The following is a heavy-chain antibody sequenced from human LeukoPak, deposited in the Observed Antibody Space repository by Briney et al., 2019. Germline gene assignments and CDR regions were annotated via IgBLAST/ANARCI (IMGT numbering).Heavy chain of an antibody. J-gene: IGHJ4*02. D-gene: IGHD3-22*01. V-gene: IGHV3-21*01. CDR3: ARDYYDSRGYFGY. Sequence: PGGSLRLSCAASGFTFSSYSMNWVRQAPGKGLEWVSCISRSSSYIYYADSVKGRFTISRDNAKNSLYLQMNSLRAEDTAVYYCARDYYDSRGYFGYWGQGTLVTVSS. CDR1: GFTFSSYS. CDR2: ISRSSSYI.